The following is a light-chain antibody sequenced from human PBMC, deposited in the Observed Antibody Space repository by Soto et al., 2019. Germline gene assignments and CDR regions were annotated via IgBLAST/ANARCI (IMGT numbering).Light chain of an antibody. Sequence: QPVLTQSPSASASLGASVKLTCTLDSGHSTHAIAWHQQRPEKGPRFLMSIKSDGSFSRGDGIPDRFSGSTSGAERHLTISSLQCEDEADYYCQTWDTGIRVFGGGTKLTVL. CDR3: QTWDTGIRV. CDR2: IKSDGSF. V-gene: IGLV4-69*01. CDR1: SGHSTHA. J-gene: IGLJ3*02.